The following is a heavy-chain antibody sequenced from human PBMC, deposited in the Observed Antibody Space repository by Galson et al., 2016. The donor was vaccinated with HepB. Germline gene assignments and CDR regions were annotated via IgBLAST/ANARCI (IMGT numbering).Heavy chain of an antibody. CDR2: ITTTGGST. Sequence: SLRLSCAASGFTFSNYAMHWVRQAPGKGLEWVSMITTTGGSTYYADSVQGRFTISRDNFKRTVYLQMNSLRTEDTAVYYCASRHSGWYYFDYWGQGTLVTVAS. V-gene: IGHV3-23*01. CDR3: ASRHSGWYYFDY. D-gene: IGHD6-19*01. J-gene: IGHJ4*02. CDR1: GFTFSNYA.